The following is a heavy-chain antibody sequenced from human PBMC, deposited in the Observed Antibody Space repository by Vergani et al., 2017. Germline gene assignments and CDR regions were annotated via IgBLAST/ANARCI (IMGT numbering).Heavy chain of an antibody. D-gene: IGHD1-26*01. CDR3: ARVGIGSADWYFDL. Sequence: EVQLVESGGGLVKPGGSLRLSCAASGFTFSSYDMHWVRQATGKGLEWVSAIGTAGVTYYPGSVKGRFTISRENAKNSLYLQMNSLRAGDTAVYYCARVGIGSADWYFDLWGRGTLVTVSS. J-gene: IGHJ2*01. V-gene: IGHV3-13*04. CDR1: GFTFSSYD. CDR2: IGTAGVT.